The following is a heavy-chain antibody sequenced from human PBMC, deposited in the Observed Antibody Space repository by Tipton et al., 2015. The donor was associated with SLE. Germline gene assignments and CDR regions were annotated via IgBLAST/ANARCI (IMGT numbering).Heavy chain of an antibody. D-gene: IGHD1-26*01. J-gene: IGHJ4*02. Sequence: TLSLTCTVSGGSISSYYWSWIRQPPGKGLEWIGYIYTSGSTNYTPSLKSRVTMSLDKSKNQFSLKVTSVTAADTAVYYCAREPKGGSYYTDVWGQGTLVTVSS. CDR2: IYTSGST. CDR1: GGSISSYY. CDR3: AREPKGGSYYTDV. V-gene: IGHV4-4*08.